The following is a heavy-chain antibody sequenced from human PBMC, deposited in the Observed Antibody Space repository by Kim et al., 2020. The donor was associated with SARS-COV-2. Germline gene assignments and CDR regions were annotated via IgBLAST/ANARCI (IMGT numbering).Heavy chain of an antibody. CDR1: GFTFSNYV. V-gene: IGHV1-3*01. CDR3: GRGEIGYCSSTTCSHAFDI. CDR2: INAGNGNT. D-gene: IGHD2-2*01. J-gene: IGHJ3*02. Sequence: ASVKVSCKASGFTFSNYVIHWVRQAPGQRLEWMGWINAGNGNTKYSQKFQGRVTITRDSSASAAYMELSSLRSEDTAVYYCGRGEIGYCSSTTCSHAFDIWGQVTTVTVSS.